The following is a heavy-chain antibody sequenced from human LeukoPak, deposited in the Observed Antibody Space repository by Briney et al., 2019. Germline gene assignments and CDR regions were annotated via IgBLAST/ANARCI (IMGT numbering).Heavy chain of an antibody. J-gene: IGHJ4*02. D-gene: IGHD5-24*01. CDR1: GYTFTSYY. Sequence: GASVKVSCKASGYTFTSYYMHWVRQAPGQGLEWMGIINPSGGSTSYAQKFQGRVTMTRDTSTSTVYVELSSLRSEDTAVYYCASLSRDGYPFDYWGQGTLVTVSS. CDR3: ASLSRDGYPFDY. V-gene: IGHV1-46*01. CDR2: INPSGGST.